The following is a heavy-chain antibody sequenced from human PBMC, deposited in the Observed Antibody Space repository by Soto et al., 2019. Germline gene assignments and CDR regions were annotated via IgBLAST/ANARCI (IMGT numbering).Heavy chain of an antibody. CDR3: ARDLGYSRSGTCYREWFDP. J-gene: IGHJ5*02. CDR1: GYTFTTHG. D-gene: IGHD1-26*01. V-gene: IGHV1-18*01. CDR2: VRGDNGHT. Sequence: QVQLVQSGAEVKKPGASVKVSGKASGYTFTTHGISWVRQVPGQGLEWMGWVRGDNGHTNYAQSLQGITTMTTDTSTNTAYRELRSLRSDDTAVYYCARDLGYSRSGTCYREWFDPCGQGTLVTVSS.